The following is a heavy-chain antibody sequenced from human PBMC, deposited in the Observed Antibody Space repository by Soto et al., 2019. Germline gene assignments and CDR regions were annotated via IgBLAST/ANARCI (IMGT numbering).Heavy chain of an antibody. CDR2: IYYSGHT. Sequence: QVQLQESGPGLVKPSETLSLTCTVSGDSVTSGTYFWTWLRQPPGKGLEWIGYIYYSGHTKYNPSLESRVTMSLHTFKNQFSLQLNSVTAADTAVYYCARGVVVDFDPWGQGTLVTVSS. D-gene: IGHD2-21*01. V-gene: IGHV4-61*01. J-gene: IGHJ5*02. CDR3: ARGVVVDFDP. CDR1: GDSVTSGTYF.